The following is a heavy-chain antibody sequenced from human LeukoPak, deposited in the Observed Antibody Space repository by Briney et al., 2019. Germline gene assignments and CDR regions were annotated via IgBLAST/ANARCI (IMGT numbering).Heavy chain of an antibody. CDR2: ISGSGGST. Sequence: GGSLRLSCAASGFTFSTYSMNWVRQAPGKGLEWVSAISGSGGSTYYADSVKGRFTISRDNSKNTLYLQMNSLRAEDTAVYYCAKADELLWFGELSIFDYWGQGTLVTVSS. CDR1: GFTFSTYS. CDR3: AKADELLWFGELSIFDY. D-gene: IGHD3-10*01. V-gene: IGHV3-23*01. J-gene: IGHJ4*02.